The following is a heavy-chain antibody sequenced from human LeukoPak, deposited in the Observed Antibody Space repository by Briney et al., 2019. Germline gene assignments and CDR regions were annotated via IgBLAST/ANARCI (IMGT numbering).Heavy chain of an antibody. Sequence: GGSLRLSCAASGFTFSSYSMNWVRQAPGKGLEWVSSISSGSSYIYYADSVKGRFTISRDNAKNSLYLQMNSLRAEDTAVYYCARDSTYYYDSSGYPPDYWGQRTLVTVSS. D-gene: IGHD3-22*01. V-gene: IGHV3-21*01. CDR1: GFTFSSYS. J-gene: IGHJ4*02. CDR2: ISSGSSYI. CDR3: ARDSTYYYDSSGYPPDY.